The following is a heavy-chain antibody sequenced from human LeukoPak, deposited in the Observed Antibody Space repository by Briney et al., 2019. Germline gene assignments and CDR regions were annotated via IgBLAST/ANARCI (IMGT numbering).Heavy chain of an antibody. Sequence: ASVKVSCKASGYTFTSYDINWVRQATGQGLEWMGWMNPNSGNTGYAQKFQGRVTVTRNTSISTAYMERSSLRSEDTAVYYCARGRGYYYDSSGRDYWGQGTLVTVSS. J-gene: IGHJ4*02. CDR2: MNPNSGNT. D-gene: IGHD3-22*01. V-gene: IGHV1-8*01. CDR3: ARGRGYYYDSSGRDY. CDR1: GYTFTSYD.